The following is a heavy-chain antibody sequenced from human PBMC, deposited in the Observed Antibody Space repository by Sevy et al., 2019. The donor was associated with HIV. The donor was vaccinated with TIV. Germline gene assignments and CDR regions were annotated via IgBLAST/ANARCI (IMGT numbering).Heavy chain of an antibody. CDR2: ISSSGSTI. J-gene: IGHJ4*02. CDR1: GFTFSSYE. V-gene: IGHV3-48*03. D-gene: IGHD2-21*01. Sequence: GRSLRLSCAASGFTFSSYEMNWVRQAPGKGLEWVSYISSSGSTIYYADSVKGRFTISRDNAKKSLYLQMNTLRAEDTAVYYCARLRVIASAPYYFDYCGQGALVTVSS. CDR3: ARLRVIASAPYYFDY.